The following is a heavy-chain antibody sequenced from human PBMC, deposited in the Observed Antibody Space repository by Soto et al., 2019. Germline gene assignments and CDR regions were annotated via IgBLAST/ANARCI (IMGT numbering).Heavy chain of an antibody. CDR3: ARVGRLQGGSYGMDV. J-gene: IGHJ6*02. Sequence: NPSETLSLTCAVSGYSISSGYYWGWIRQPPGKGLEWIWIIYHSGSTYYNPSLKSRVTISVDTSKNQFSLKLSSVTAADTAVYYCARVGRLQGGSYGMDVWGQGTTVTVSS. CDR1: GYSISSGYY. CDR2: IYHSGST. D-gene: IGHD2-15*01. V-gene: IGHV4-38-2*01.